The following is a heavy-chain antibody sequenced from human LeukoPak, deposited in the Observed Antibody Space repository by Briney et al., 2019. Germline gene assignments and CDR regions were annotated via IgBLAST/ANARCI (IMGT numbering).Heavy chain of an antibody. V-gene: IGHV3-7*01. CDR2: IQPDGSEQ. Sequence: GGSLRPSCAASGFTFSSHWMSWVRQAPGKGLEWVGNIQPDGSEQYPVDSVKGRFTISRDNAKNSLYLQMNSLRAEDTAVYYCARDAGIYFDYWGQGTLVTVSS. CDR3: ARDAGIYFDY. J-gene: IGHJ4*02. CDR1: GFTFSSHW.